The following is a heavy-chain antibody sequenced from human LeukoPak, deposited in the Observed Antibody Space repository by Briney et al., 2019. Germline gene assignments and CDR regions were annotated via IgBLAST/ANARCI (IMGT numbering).Heavy chain of an antibody. CDR1: GFTFDDYG. CDR3: VRDHEGGGYSYGCYDY. V-gene: IGHV3-20*04. D-gene: IGHD5-18*01. J-gene: IGHJ4*02. Sequence: PVGSLRLSCAASGFTFDDYGMSWVRQAPGKGLEWVSGINWNGGSTGYADSVKGRFTISRDNAKNSLYLQMNSLRAEDTALYYCVRDHEGGGYSYGCYDYWGQGTLVTVSS. CDR2: INWNGGST.